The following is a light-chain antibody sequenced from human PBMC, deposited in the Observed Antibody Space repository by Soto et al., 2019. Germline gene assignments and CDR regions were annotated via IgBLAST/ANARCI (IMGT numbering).Light chain of an antibody. Sequence: EIVLTQSPGTLSLSPGERATLSCRASQSVSSSYLAWYQQKPGQAPRLLIYGASSRATGIPDRFSGSGSGTDFTLTSSRLEPEDFAVYYCQQYGSSLYTFGQGTKLESK. V-gene: IGKV3-20*01. J-gene: IGKJ2*01. CDR1: QSVSSSY. CDR3: QQYGSSLYT. CDR2: GAS.